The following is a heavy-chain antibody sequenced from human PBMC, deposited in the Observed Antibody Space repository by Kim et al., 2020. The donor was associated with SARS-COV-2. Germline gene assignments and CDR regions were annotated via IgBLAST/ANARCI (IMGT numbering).Heavy chain of an antibody. J-gene: IGHJ4*02. Sequence: SLRGRFTISLNNSDNTLYLQLNSLRAEDTAVYYCAKGTGYSGDEGDRFACWGQGTLVTVSS. CDR3: AKGTGYSGDEGDRFAC. V-gene: IGHV3-23*01. D-gene: IGHD5-12*01.